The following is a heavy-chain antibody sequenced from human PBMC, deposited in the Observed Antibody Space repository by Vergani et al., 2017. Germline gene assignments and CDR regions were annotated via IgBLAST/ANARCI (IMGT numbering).Heavy chain of an antibody. J-gene: IGHJ5*02. D-gene: IGHD2-15*01. V-gene: IGHV3-21*01. CDR1: GFTFSSYS. Sequence: EVQLVESGGGLVKPGGSLRLSCAASGFTFSSYSMNWVRQAPGKGLEWVSSISSSSSYIYYADSVKGRFTISRDNAKNSLDLQMNSLRAEDTAVYYCAGELMMVAATCDNGFDPWGQGTLVTVSS. CDR3: AGELMMVAATCDNGFDP. CDR2: ISSSSSYI.